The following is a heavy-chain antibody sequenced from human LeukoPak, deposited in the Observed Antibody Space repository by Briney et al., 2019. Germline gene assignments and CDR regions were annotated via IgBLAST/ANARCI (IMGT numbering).Heavy chain of an antibody. D-gene: IGHD2/OR15-2a*01. CDR2: ISSSGSTI. CDR3: ARGKTSQNIVTRKTYNWFDP. J-gene: IGHJ5*02. V-gene: IGHV3-11*04. Sequence: GGSLRLACAASGFTFSDYYMSWIRQAPGKGLEWVSYISSSGSTIYYADSVKGRFTISRDNAKNSLYLQMKSLRVEDTAVYYCARGKTSQNIVTRKTYNWFDPWGQGTLVTVSS. CDR1: GFTFSDYY.